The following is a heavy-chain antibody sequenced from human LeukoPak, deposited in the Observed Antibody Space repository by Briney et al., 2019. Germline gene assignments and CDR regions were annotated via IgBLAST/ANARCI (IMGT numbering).Heavy chain of an antibody. D-gene: IGHD2-21*02. V-gene: IGHV1-2*06. J-gene: IGHJ3*02. CDR3: ARDLPSTADGFDI. CDR1: GYTFTGYY. CDR2: INPNSGGT. Sequence: AASVKVSCKASGYTFTGYYMHWVRQAPGQGLEWMGRINPNSGGTNYAQKFQGRVTMTRDTSISTAYMELSRLRSDDTAVYYCARDLPSTADGFDIWGQGTMVTVPS.